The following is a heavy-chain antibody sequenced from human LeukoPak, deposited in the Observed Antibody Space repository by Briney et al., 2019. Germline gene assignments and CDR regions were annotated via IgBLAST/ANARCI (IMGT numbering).Heavy chain of an antibody. CDR3: AKRPSDYGDYVTYFDY. J-gene: IGHJ4*02. CDR1: GFSYISYG. D-gene: IGHD4-17*01. Sequence: GGSLRLSCAASGFSYISYGMHWVRQAPGKGLEWVGVISDDGRNKKYADSVKGRFTISRDNSKDTLYLQMNSLRDEDTAVYYCAKRPSDYGDYVTYFDYWGQGTLVTVSS. CDR2: ISDDGRNK. V-gene: IGHV3-30*18.